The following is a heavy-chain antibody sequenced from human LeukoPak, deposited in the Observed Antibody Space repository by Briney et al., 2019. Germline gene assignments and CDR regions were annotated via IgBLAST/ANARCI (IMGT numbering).Heavy chain of an antibody. CDR3: ASTARLFEY. V-gene: IGHV4-59*08. J-gene: IGHJ4*02. D-gene: IGHD6-25*01. CDR2: TSYNDI. Sequence: SETLSLTCTVSGGSISSSYWSWIRQSPGKGLECIGYTSYNDINYNPSLKSRVTISMDTSKNQLSLRLSSVTAADTAMYYCASTARLFEYWGQGTLVTVSS. CDR1: GGSISSSY.